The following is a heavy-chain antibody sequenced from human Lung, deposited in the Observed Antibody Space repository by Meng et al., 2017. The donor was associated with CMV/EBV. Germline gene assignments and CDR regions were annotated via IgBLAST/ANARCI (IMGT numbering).Heavy chain of an antibody. V-gene: IGHV1-2*02. CDR2: INPNSGGT. D-gene: IGHD2-2*01. J-gene: IGHJ5*02. CDR1: GYTFTGYY. Sequence: ASXXVSXKASGYTFTGYYMHWVRQAPGQGLEWMGWINPNSGGTNYAQKFQGRVNMTRDTSISTAYMELSRLRSDDTAVYYCARVDCSNTSGYLLDGWFDPWGQGXLVTVSS. CDR3: ARVDCSNTSGYLLDGWFDP.